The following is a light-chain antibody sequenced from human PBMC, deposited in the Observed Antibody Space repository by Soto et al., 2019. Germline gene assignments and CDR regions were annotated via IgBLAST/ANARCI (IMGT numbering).Light chain of an antibody. J-gene: IGKJ3*01. CDR1: QSLLYSSNNLDY. CDR3: QQYYTTPFT. CDR2: WAS. Sequence: DIVMTQSPDSLAVSLGETATINCKSSQSLLYSSNNLDYLTWYQQKPGQPPRLLIYWASTRESGGPDRFSGSGSGTDFTLTITSLQAEDVGVYYCQQYYTTPFTFGPGTKVEIK. V-gene: IGKV4-1*01.